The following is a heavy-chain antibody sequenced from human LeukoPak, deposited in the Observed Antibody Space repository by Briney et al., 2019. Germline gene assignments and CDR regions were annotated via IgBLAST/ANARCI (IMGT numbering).Heavy chain of an antibody. V-gene: IGHV4-39*07. Sequence: PSETLSLTCTVSGGSISSSSYYWGWIRQPPGKGLEWIGSIYYSGSTYYNPSLKSRVTISVDTSKNQFSLRLSSVTAADTAFYSCAREVLSLGESPRGVDYWGPGTLVTASP. D-gene: IGHD3-10*01. CDR2: IYYSGST. CDR1: GGSISSSSYY. J-gene: IGHJ4*02. CDR3: AREVLSLGESPRGVDY.